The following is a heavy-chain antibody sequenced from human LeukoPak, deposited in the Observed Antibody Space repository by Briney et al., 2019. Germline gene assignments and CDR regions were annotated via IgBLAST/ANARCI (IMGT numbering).Heavy chain of an antibody. Sequence: GGSLRLSCAASGFTFSSYDMHWVRQATGKGLEWVSAIGTAGDTYYPGSVKGRFTISRENAKNSLYLQMNSLRAGDTAVYYCARVGIVGANHDAFDIWGRGTMVTVSS. CDR1: GFTFSSYD. CDR2: IGTAGDT. J-gene: IGHJ3*02. V-gene: IGHV3-13*01. CDR3: ARVGIVGANHDAFDI. D-gene: IGHD1-26*01.